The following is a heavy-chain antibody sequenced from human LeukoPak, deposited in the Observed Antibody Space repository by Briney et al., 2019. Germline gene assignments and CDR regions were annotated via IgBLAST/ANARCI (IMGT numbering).Heavy chain of an antibody. Sequence: GGSLRLSCAASGFTVSSNYMSWVRQAPGKGLEWVSAISGSGGSTYYADSVKGRFTISRDNSKNTLYLQMNSLRAEDTAVYYCARVRTGGPDYWGQGTLVTVSS. CDR2: ISGSGGST. V-gene: IGHV3-23*01. D-gene: IGHD3/OR15-3a*01. J-gene: IGHJ4*02. CDR1: GFTVSSNY. CDR3: ARVRTGGPDY.